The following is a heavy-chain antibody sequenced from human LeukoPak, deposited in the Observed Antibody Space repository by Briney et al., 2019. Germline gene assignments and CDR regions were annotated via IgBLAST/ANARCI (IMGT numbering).Heavy chain of an antibody. D-gene: IGHD4-17*01. CDR3: ARNLGLRDDY. J-gene: IGHJ4*02. CDR2: INSDGSIT. V-gene: IGHV3-74*01. Sequence: PGGSLRLSCAASGFTFSSYWMHWVRQAPGKGLVWVSRINSDGSITSYADSVKGRFTISRDNAKNTLYLQMNSLRAEDMTIYYCARNLGLRDDYWGQGTLVTVSS. CDR1: GFTFSSYW.